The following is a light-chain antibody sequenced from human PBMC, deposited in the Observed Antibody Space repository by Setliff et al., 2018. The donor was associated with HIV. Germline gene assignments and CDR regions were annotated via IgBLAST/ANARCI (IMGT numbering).Light chain of an antibody. CDR3: SSYTIRNTLL. J-gene: IGLJ1*01. CDR1: SSDVGGYNY. CDR2: EIS. Sequence: QSALTQPTSVSGSPGQSITISCTGTSSDVGGYNYVSWYQQHPGKPPKLMIYEISNRPSGIPNRFSGSKSGNTASLTISGLQAEDEADYYCSSYTIRNTLLFGTGTKVTVL. V-gene: IGLV2-14*01.